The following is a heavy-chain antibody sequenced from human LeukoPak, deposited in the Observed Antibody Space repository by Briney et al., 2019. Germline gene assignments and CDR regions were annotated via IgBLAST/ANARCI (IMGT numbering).Heavy chain of an antibody. CDR3: ARDRYGGIIDY. D-gene: IGHD1-1*01. CDR1: GGSINTYY. Sequence: PSETLSLTCTVSGGSINTYYWSWIRQPAGQGLEWIGRMYPSGSTNYNPSLRSRVTMSVDTSKNQFSLKLSSVTAADTAVYYCARDRYGGIIDYWGQGTLVTVSS. J-gene: IGHJ4*02. V-gene: IGHV4-4*07. CDR2: MYPSGST.